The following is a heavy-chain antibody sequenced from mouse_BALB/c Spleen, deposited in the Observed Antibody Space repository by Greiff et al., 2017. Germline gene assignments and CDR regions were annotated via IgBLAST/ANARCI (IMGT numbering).Heavy chain of an antibody. D-gene: IGHD1-1*01. J-gene: IGHJ4*01. CDR3: ARPLRSLRGVYAMDY. V-gene: IGHV1-69*01. Sequence: VQLQQPGAELVMPGASVKMSCKASGYTFTDYWMHWVKQRPGQGLEWIGAIDTSDSYTSYNQKFKGKATLTVDESSSTAYMQLSSLTSEDSAVYYCARPLRSLRGVYAMDYWGQGTSVTVSS. CDR1: GYTFTDYW. CDR2: IDTSDSYT.